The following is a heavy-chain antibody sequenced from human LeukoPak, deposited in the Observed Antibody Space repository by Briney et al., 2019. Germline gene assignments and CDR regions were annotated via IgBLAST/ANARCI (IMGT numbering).Heavy chain of an antibody. CDR1: GFTFSSHA. Sequence: GGSLRLSCAASGFTFSSHAMNWVRQAPGKGLEWVSSIGGIGASTYYADSVKGRFPISRDNSKNTLYLQMNSLRAEDTALYYCAKAAYGDYVNWFDPWGQGILVIVSS. CDR3: AKAAYGDYVNWFDP. D-gene: IGHD4-17*01. V-gene: IGHV3-23*01. J-gene: IGHJ5*02. CDR2: IGGIGAST.